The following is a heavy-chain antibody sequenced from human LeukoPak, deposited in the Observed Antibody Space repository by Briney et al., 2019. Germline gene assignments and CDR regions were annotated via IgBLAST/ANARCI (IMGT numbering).Heavy chain of an antibody. Sequence: GGSLRLSCVASRFIFQSYWMTWVRQAPGKGLQWVANINQDGGEKYYVDSVKGRFTISRDNATNSLFLQMKSLRVEDTAVYYCARENGDYLLLPVFWGQGTLVTVSS. V-gene: IGHV3-7*01. J-gene: IGHJ4*02. CDR2: INQDGGEK. CDR1: RFIFQSYW. D-gene: IGHD4-17*01. CDR3: ARENGDYLLLPVF.